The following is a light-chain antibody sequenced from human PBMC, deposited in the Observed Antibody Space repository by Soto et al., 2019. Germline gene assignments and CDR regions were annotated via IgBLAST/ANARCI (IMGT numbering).Light chain of an antibody. V-gene: IGLV2-14*01. CDR3: SSFVGGNTYV. CDR2: DVT. CDR1: SSDVGGFEY. Sequence: QSALSQPASVSGSPGQSITISCTGTSSDVGGFEYVSWYQHQPGKAPKLIIYDVTKRPSGVSNRFSGSKSGNTASLTISGIQAEDEADYYCSSFVGGNTYVFGTGTKLTVL. J-gene: IGLJ1*01.